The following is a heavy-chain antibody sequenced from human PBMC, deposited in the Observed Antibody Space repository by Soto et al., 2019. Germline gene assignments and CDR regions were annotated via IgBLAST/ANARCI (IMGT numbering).Heavy chain of an antibody. V-gene: IGHV3-21*01. CDR3: ARESEDLTSNFDY. J-gene: IGHJ4*02. Sequence: GSLRLSCAASGFTFSSYSMNWVRQAPGKGLEWVSSISSSSSYMYYADSVKGRFTISRDNAKNSLYLQMNSLRAEDTAVYYCARESEDLTSNFDYWGQGTLVTSPQ. CDR1: GFTFSSYS. CDR2: ISSSSSYM.